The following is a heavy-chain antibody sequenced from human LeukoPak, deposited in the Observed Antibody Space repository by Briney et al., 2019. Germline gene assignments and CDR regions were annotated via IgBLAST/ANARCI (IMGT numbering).Heavy chain of an antibody. CDR2: IISDGSSI. Sequence: GGSLRLSCATSDFSFSSRWMHWVRQAPGKGLVWVSRIISDGSSISYADSVKGRFTISRDNAKNTVYLQMNSLRAEDTAVYYCARESGYSYAYDYWGQGTLVTVSS. CDR3: ARESGYSYAYDY. J-gene: IGHJ4*02. D-gene: IGHD5-18*01. V-gene: IGHV3-74*01. CDR1: DFSFSSRW.